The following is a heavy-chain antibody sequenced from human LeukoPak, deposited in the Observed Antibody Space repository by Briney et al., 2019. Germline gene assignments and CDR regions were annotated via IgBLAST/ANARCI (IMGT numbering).Heavy chain of an antibody. Sequence: TGGSLRLSCAASGFTFSSYGMSWVRQAPGKGLEWVSAISGSGGSTYYADSVKGRFTISRDNSKNTLYLQMNSLRAEDTAVYYCAKDRGHGGGNFDYWGQGTLVTVSS. V-gene: IGHV3-23*01. D-gene: IGHD2-15*01. CDR1: GFTFSSYG. J-gene: IGHJ4*02. CDR3: AKDRGHGGGNFDY. CDR2: ISGSGGST.